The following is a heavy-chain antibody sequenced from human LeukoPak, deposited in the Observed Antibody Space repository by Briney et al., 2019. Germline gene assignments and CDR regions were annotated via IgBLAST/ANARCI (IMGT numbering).Heavy chain of an antibody. CDR1: GYSFISYV. D-gene: IGHD6-13*01. V-gene: IGHV1-3*03. CDR2: INAGNGNT. J-gene: IGHJ4*02. CDR3: ARTRQYSSTWGFDY. Sequence: ALVKVSCKASGYSFISYVIHWVRQAPGQRLEWMGWINAGNGNTKYSQEFQGRVTITKDTSASTVYMELSSLRSEDMSVYYCARTRQYSSTWGFDYWGQGTLVTVSS.